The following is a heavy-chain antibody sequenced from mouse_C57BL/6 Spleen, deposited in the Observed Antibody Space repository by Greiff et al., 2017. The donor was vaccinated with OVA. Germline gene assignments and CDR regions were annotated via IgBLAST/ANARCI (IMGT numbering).Heavy chain of an antibody. CDR3: ASAGLYAMDY. V-gene: IGHV1-54*01. CDR1: GYAFTDYL. D-gene: IGHD3-2*02. J-gene: IGHJ4*01. CDR2: INPENGGT. Sequence: QVQLKQSGAELVRPGTSVKVSCKASGYAFTDYLIEWVKQRPEQGLEWIGVINPENGGTKYTEKFQGKATLTADKSSSTAYMQLSSLTSEDSAVYFCASAGLYAMDYWGQGTSVTVSS.